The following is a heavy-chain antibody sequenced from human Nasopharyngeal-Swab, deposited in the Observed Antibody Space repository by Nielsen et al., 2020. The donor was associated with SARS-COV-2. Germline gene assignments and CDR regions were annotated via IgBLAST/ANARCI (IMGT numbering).Heavy chain of an antibody. CDR2: INHSGST. Sequence: RQAPGKGLEWIGEINHSGSTNYNPSLKSRVTISVDTSKNQSSLKLSSVTAADTAVYYCARGTVYYYDSSGYYYYYYYGMDVWGQGTTVTVSS. CDR3: ARGTVYYYDSSGYYYYYYYGMDV. D-gene: IGHD3-22*01. J-gene: IGHJ6*02. V-gene: IGHV4-34*01.